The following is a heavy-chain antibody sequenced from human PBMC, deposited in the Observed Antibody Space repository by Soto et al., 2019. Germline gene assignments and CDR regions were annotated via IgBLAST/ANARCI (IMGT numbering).Heavy chain of an antibody. CDR1: GFAFSGYT. CDR2: ISSSSSDI. J-gene: IGHJ4*02. V-gene: IGHV3-21*01. D-gene: IGHD4-17*01. CDR3: ARTGVTTVDH. Sequence: EVQLVESGGGLVKPGGSLRLSCAASGFAFSGYTMNWVRQAPGKGLEWVSSISSSSSDIYYADSMKGRFTISRDNAKNSLHLQMNSLSAEDTSMYYCARTGVTTVDHWGQGTLVTVSS.